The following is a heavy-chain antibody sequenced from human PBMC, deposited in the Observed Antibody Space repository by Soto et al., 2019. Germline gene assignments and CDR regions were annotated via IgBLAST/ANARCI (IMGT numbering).Heavy chain of an antibody. J-gene: IGHJ3*02. V-gene: IGHV3-72*01. D-gene: IGHD7-27*01. CDR3: ARVWGYGDAFDI. CDR1: GFTFSDHY. CDR2: TRNKANSYTT. Sequence: GGSLRLSCAASGFTFSDHYMDWVRQAPGKGLEWVGRTRNKANSYTTEYAASVKGRFTISRDDSKNSLYLQMNSLKTEDTAVYYCARVWGYGDAFDIWGQGTMVTVSS.